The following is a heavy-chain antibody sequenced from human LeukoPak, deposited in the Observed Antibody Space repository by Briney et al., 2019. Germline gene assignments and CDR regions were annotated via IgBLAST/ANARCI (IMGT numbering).Heavy chain of an antibody. D-gene: IGHD2-2*01. CDR2: IIPIFGTA. J-gene: IGHJ6*03. CDR1: GGTFSSYA. V-gene: IGHV1-69*13. Sequence: GATVKVSCKASGGTFSSYAISWVRQAPGQGLEWMGGIIPIFGTANYAQKFQGRVTITADESSSTAYMELSSLRSEDTAVYYCARGERYCSSTSCYNYYYMDVWGKGTTVTVSS. CDR3: ARGERYCSSTSCYNYYYMDV.